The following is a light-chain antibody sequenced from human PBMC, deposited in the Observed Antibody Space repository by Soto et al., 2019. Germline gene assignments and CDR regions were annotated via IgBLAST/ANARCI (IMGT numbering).Light chain of an antibody. Sequence: QSVLTQPPSVSGTPGQRVTISCSGSNSNIGSKYVYWYQQLPGTAPKLLIYRNNERPSGVPDRFSGSKSGTSASLAISGLRSEHEADYYCAAWRDSLSGDWVFGGGTNLTVL. CDR3: AAWRDSLSGDWV. V-gene: IGLV1-47*01. CDR2: RNN. J-gene: IGLJ3*02. CDR1: NSNIGSKY.